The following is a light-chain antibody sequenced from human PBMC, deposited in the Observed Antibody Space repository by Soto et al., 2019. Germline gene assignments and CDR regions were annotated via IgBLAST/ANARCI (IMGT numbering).Light chain of an antibody. J-gene: IGLJ1*01. V-gene: IGLV2-14*01. CDR3: NSYTSSSPYV. CDR2: EVT. Sequence: QSALTQPASVSGSPGQSITISCTGTSSDIGGYNYVSWYQQHPGKAPKLMIYEVTNRPSGVSNRFSGSKSGNTASLTISGLQAEDESYYYCNSYTSSSPYVFGTGTKVTVL. CDR1: SSDIGGYNY.